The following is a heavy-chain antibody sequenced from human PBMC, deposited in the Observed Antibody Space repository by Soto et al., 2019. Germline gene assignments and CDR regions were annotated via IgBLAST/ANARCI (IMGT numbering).Heavy chain of an antibody. D-gene: IGHD3-10*01. J-gene: IGHJ6*02. CDR3: AKGKITMEYYYYGMDV. V-gene: IGHV3-30*18. Sequence: QVQLVESGGGVVQPGRSLRLACAASGFTFSSYGMHWVRQAPGKGLDWVAVISYDGGNKYYADSVKGRFTISSDISKNTLYLQMDSLRAEDTAVYYCAKGKITMEYYYYGMDVWGQGTTVTVSS. CDR2: ISYDGGNK. CDR1: GFTFSSYG.